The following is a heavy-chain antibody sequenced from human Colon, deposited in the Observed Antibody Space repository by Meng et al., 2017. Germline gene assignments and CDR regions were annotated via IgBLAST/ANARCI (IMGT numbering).Heavy chain of an antibody. D-gene: IGHD4-23*01. Sequence: ASVKVSCKASGYTFTGYYMHWVQQAPGQGLEWLGRINPNSGGTKYGKKFEGRVTVTRDTSISSAHMELSSLRSDDTAVYYCARGIMSGNSLNPFDDWGQGTLVTVSS. CDR3: ARGIMSGNSLNPFDD. J-gene: IGHJ4*02. CDR2: INPNSGGT. CDR1: GYTFTGYY. V-gene: IGHV1-2*06.